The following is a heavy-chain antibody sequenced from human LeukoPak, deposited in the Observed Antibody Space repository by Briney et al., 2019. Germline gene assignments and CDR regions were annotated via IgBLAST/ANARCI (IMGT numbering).Heavy chain of an antibody. D-gene: IGHD5-24*01. CDR2: IYYSGST. CDR3: ARDKATMEPGYYGMDV. CDR1: GGSIGSGDYY. V-gene: IGHV4-30-4*01. Sequence: SQTLSLTCTVSGGSIGSGDYYWSWIRQPPGKGLEWIGYIYYSGSTYYNPSLKSRVTISVDTSKNQFSLKLSSVTAADTAVYYCARDKATMEPGYYGMDVWGQGTTVTVSS. J-gene: IGHJ6*02.